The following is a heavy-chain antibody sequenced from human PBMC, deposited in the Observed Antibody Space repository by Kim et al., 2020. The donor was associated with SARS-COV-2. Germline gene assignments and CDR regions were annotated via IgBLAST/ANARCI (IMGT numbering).Heavy chain of an antibody. V-gene: IGHV3-9*01. J-gene: IGHJ6*02. CDR3: AKDMVADGSSWPNYYYYGMDG. D-gene: IGHD6-13*01. CDR2: ISWNSGSI. Sequence: GGSLRLSCAASGFTFDDYAMHWVRQAPGKGLEWVSGISWNSGSIGYADSVKGRFTISRDNAKNSLYLQMNSLRAEDTALYYCAKDMVADGSSWPNYYYYGMDGWGQGTTVTVSS. CDR1: GFTFDDYA.